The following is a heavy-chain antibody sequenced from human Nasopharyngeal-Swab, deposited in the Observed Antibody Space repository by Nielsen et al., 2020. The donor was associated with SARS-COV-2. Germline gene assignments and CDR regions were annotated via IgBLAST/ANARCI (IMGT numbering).Heavy chain of an antibody. D-gene: IGHD6-19*01. CDR3: AIAVAGTGQYDY. CDR2: IYYSGST. V-gene: IGHV4-59*11. J-gene: IGHJ4*02. Sequence: SETLSLTCTVSGGSISSHYWGWIRQPPGKGLEWIGYIYYSGSTNYNPSLKSRVTMPVDTSKSQFSLKLSSVTAADTAVYYCAIAVAGTGQYDYWGQGTLVTVSS. CDR1: GGSISSHY.